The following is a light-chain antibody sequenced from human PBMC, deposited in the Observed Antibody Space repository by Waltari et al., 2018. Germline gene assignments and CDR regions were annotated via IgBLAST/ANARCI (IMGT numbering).Light chain of an antibody. J-gene: IGKJ5*01. CDR1: RGVLSSSNNKNY. CDR3: QQHYSNPS. V-gene: IGKV4-1*01. CDR2: WAS. Sequence: DIVMTQSPDFLPVSLGERATINCTSSRGVLSSSNNKNYLAWYQHKSGQPPKLLIYWASTRHSGVPDRFSGSGSATEFTLTISSLKAEDVAVYYYQQHYSNPSFGQGTRLEIK.